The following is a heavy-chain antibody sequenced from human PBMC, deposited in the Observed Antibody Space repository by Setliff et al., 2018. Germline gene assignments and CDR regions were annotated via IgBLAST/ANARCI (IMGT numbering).Heavy chain of an antibody. Sequence: KASETLSLTCTVSGGSISSTSYYWGWIRQPPGKGLDWIGSINYSGSTYYNPSLKSRVTISVDTSKNQFSLRLSSVTAADTAVYYCARSFSRREKFLLDYWGQGALVTVSS. J-gene: IGHJ4*02. CDR2: INYSGST. CDR1: GGSISSTSYY. V-gene: IGHV4-39*01. CDR3: ARSFSRREKFLLDY.